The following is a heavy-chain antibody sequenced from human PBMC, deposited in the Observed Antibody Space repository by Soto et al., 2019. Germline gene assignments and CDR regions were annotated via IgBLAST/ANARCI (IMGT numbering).Heavy chain of an antibody. CDR2: IYYSGST. Sequence: QVQLQESGPGLVKPSQTLSLTCTVSGGSISSGDYYWSWIRQPPGKGLEWIGYIYYSGSTYYNPSLKSRLTISVDTSKNQFSLKLSSVTAADTAVYYCARDGAVTTSGRNWFDPWGQGTLVTVSS. CDR1: GGSISSGDYY. J-gene: IGHJ5*02. CDR3: ARDGAVTTSGRNWFDP. V-gene: IGHV4-30-4*01. D-gene: IGHD4-17*01.